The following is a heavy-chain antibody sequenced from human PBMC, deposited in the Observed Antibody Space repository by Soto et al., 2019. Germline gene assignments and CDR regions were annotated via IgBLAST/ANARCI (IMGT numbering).Heavy chain of an antibody. CDR2: IRGSGGST. V-gene: IGHV3-23*01. D-gene: IGHD6-13*01. Sequence: GGSLRLSCAASGFTFSSYAMSWVRQAPGKGLEWVSPIRGSGGSTYYADSVKGRFTISRDNSKNTLYLQMNSLRAEDTAVYYCAKVWQQGLQYYYGMDVWAKGPRSPSP. CDR3: AKVWQQGLQYYYGMDV. J-gene: IGHJ6*02. CDR1: GFTFSSYA.